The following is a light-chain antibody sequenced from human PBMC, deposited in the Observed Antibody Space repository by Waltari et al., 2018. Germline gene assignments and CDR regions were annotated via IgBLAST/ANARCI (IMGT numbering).Light chain of an antibody. Sequence: DIVMTQSPDSLAVSLGERATLDCMPSQSVLYSSNNTNYLAWYQQRPGQPPKLLIYWASTRESGVPDRFSGSGSGTDFTLTLNSLQAEDVALYYCQQYYSTPLTFGGGTKVEIK. CDR1: QSVLYSSNNTNY. CDR2: WAS. CDR3: QQYYSTPLT. V-gene: IGKV4-1*01. J-gene: IGKJ4*01.